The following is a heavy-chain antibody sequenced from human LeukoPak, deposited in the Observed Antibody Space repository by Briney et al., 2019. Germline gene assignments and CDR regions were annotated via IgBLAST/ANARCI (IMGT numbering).Heavy chain of an antibody. CDR3: ARGRRITMVRGVIMPTKGYYYYMDV. J-gene: IGHJ6*03. Sequence: ASVKVSCKASGYTFTDYYIHWVRQAPGQGLEWMGWINPNSGGTNYAQKFQGRVTMTRDTSISTAYMELSSLRSEDTAVYYCARGRRITMVRGVIMPTKGYYYYMDVWGKGTTVTVSS. CDR1: GYTFTDYY. D-gene: IGHD3-10*01. CDR2: INPNSGGT. V-gene: IGHV1-2*02.